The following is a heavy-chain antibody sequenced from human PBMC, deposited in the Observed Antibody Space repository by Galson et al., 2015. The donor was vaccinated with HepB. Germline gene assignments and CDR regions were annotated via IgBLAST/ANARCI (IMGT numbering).Heavy chain of an antibody. CDR1: GFTFSDYA. V-gene: IGHV3-30-3*01. CDR2: ISFDGTNK. J-gene: IGHJ4*02. CDR3: ARDGANTGSYLPDS. Sequence: SLRLSCAASGFTFSDYAMHWVRQAPGKGLKWVAVISFDGTNKYYADSVKGRFTISRDSSQNTLYLQMNSLRGDDTAVYYCARDGANTGSYLPDSWGQGTLVTVSS. D-gene: IGHD1-26*01.